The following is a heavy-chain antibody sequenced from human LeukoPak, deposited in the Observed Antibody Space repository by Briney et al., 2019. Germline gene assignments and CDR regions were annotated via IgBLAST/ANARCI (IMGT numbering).Heavy chain of an antibody. CDR2: IRYDGSNT. V-gene: IGHV3-30*02. Sequence: GGSLRLSCAASGFTFNNYGMHWVRQAPGKGVEWLAFIRYDGSNTYYADSVKGRFTVSREDSKNTVYLQMNRQRGDDTAVYYCAKDGTSYYYIYYWGQGTLVTVSS. CDR1: GFTFNNYG. J-gene: IGHJ4*02. D-gene: IGHD2/OR15-2a*01. CDR3: AKDGTSYYYIYY.